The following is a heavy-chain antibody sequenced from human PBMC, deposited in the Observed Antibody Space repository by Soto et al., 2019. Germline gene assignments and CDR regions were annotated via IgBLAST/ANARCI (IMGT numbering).Heavy chain of an antibody. D-gene: IGHD6-6*01. J-gene: IGHJ4*02. CDR2: IFYTGTT. CDR3: ARAYSGSSFFDY. V-gene: IGHV4-31*03. Sequence: SETLSLTCTVSGASLSSGGSYWSWIRHHPGKGLEWIGFIFYTGTTYYNPSLKSRLTISVDTSKNQFSLNLSSVTAADTAVYYCARAYSGSSFFDYWGQGTLVTVSS. CDR1: GASLSSGGSY.